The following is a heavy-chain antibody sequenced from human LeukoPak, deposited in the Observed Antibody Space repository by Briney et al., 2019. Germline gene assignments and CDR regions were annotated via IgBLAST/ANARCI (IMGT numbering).Heavy chain of an antibody. V-gene: IGHV3-48*03. J-gene: IGHJ4*02. D-gene: IGHD2-2*01. CDR1: GFTFSSYE. CDR3: ARRYCSSTSCLIDY. CDR2: ISSSGTSI. Sequence: GGSLTLSCSASGFTFSSYEMNWVRQPPGKGLVGGSYISSSGTSIYYADYVKGRFTISRDNAKTSLYLQMNSLRADDTAVYYCARRYCSSTSCLIDYWGQGTLVTVPS.